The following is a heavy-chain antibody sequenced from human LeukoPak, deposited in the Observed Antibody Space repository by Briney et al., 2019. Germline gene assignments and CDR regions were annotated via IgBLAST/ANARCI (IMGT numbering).Heavy chain of an antibody. CDR1: RGTFSSYA. J-gene: IGHJ5*02. CDR2: TIPIFGTA. V-gene: IGHV1-69*13. CDR3: ATGPAKRFDP. D-gene: IGHD1-14*01. Sequence: SVKVSCKASRGTFSSYAISWVRQAPGQELEWMGGTIPIFGTAKYVQKFQGRVTITADESTSTAYMELSSLRSEDTAVYYCATGPAKRFDPWGQGTLVTVSA.